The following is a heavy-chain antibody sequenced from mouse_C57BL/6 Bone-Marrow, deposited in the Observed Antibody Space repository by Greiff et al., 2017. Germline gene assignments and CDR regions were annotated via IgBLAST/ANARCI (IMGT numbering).Heavy chain of an antibody. J-gene: IGHJ3*01. Sequence: EVQLVQSVAELVRPGASVTLSCTASGFTFNNTYMHWVKQRPEQGLEWIGRIYPANGNTNYAPKFTGKATITADTSSITAYLLLSSLTSEDTAIDDCARGSGGSAWCDYWGQGTLVTVAA. CDR1: GFTFNNTY. V-gene: IGHV14-3*01. CDR3: ARGSGGSAWCDY. CDR2: IYPANGNT. D-gene: IGHD1-1*02.